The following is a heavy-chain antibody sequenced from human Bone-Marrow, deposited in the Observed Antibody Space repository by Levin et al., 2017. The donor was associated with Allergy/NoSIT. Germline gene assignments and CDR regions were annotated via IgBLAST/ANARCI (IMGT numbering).Heavy chain of an antibody. CDR1: GDSISSYF. D-gene: IGHD2-21*02. J-gene: IGHJ3*01. V-gene: IGHV4-59*01. CDR2: IYYSGTT. CDR3: ARVVVTAVVASDAFDL. Sequence: SQTLSLTCTVSGDSISSYFWTWVRPSPGKGLEWIGYIYYSGTTNYNPSLKSRVTMSMDTSKNHFSLKLSSVTAADTAVYYCARVVVTAVVASDAFDLWDQGTMVLVSS.